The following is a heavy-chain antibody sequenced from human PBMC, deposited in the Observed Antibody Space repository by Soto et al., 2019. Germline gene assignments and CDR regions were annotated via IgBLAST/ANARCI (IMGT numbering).Heavy chain of an antibody. V-gene: IGHV1-58*01. J-gene: IGHJ3*02. D-gene: IGHD3-3*01. CDR2: IVVGSGNT. CDR3: AASYYDFWSGYPRDAFDI. Sequence: GASVKVSCKASGFTFTSSAVQWVRQARGQRLEWIGWIVVGSGNTNYAQKFQERVTITRDMSTSTAYMELSSLRSEDTAVYYCAASYYDFWSGYPRDAFDIWGQGTMVTVS. CDR1: GFTFTSSA.